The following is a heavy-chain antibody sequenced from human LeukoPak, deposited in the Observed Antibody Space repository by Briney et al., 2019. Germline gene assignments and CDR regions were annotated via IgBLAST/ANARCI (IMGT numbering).Heavy chain of an antibody. CDR2: ISAYNGNT. CDR1: GYTFTSYG. Sequence: ASVKVSXKASGYTFTSYGISWVRQAPGQGLEWMGWISAYNGNTNYAQKLQGRVTMTTDTSTSTAYMELRSLRSDDTAVYYCASSLRLGELSFSLFDYWGQGTLVTVSS. CDR3: ASSLRLGELSFSLFDY. D-gene: IGHD3-16*02. V-gene: IGHV1-18*01. J-gene: IGHJ4*02.